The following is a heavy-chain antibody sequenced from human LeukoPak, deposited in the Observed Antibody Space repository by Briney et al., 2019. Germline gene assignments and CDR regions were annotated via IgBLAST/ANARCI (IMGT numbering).Heavy chain of an antibody. CDR3: ARGEGATDYLDY. J-gene: IGHJ4*02. CDR2: IYSGGST. D-gene: IGHD1-26*01. CDR1: GFTVSSNY. Sequence: GGSLRLSCAASGFTVSSNYMSWVRQAPGKGLEWVSVIYSGGSTYYADSVKGRFTISRDNSMNTLYLQMNSLRAEDTAVYYCARGEGATDYLDYWGQGTLVTVSS. V-gene: IGHV3-53*01.